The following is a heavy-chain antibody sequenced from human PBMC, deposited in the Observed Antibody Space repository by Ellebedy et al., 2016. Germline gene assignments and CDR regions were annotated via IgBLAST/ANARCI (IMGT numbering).Heavy chain of an antibody. J-gene: IGHJ4*02. V-gene: IGHV3-33*01. CDR2: IWYDGSNK. CDR3: ARDRDGYHRIDY. Sequence: GESLKISXAASGFTFSSYGMHWVRQAPGKGLEWVAVIWYDGSNKYYADSVKGRFTISRDNSKNTLYLQMNSLRAEDTAVYYCARDRDGYHRIDYWGQGTLVTVSS. D-gene: IGHD5-24*01. CDR1: GFTFSSYG.